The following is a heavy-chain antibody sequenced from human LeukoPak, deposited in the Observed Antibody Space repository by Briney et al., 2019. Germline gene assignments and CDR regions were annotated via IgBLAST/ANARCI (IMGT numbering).Heavy chain of an antibody. V-gene: IGHV4-59*12. CDR2: IYYSGST. CDR1: GGSISSYY. CDR3: ARGRGEDSSGYYPDRSGMDV. Sequence: SETLSLTCTVSGGSISSYYWSWIRQPPGKGLEWIGYIYYSGSTNYNPSLKSRVTISVDTSKNQFSLKLSSVTAADTAVYYCARGRGEDSSGYYPDRSGMDVWGQGTTVTVSS. D-gene: IGHD3-22*01. J-gene: IGHJ6*02.